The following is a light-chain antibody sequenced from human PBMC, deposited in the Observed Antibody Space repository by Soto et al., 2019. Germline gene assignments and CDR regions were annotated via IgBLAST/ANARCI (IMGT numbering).Light chain of an antibody. Sequence: QSALTQPPSVSAAPGQKVTISCTGTSSDVGGYNYVSWYQQHPGKAPKLMIYDVSKRPSGVPDRFSGSKSGNTASLTISGLQAEDEADYYCCSYAGSYTFVFGTGTKLTVL. CDR3: CSYAGSYTFV. CDR2: DVS. J-gene: IGLJ1*01. V-gene: IGLV2-11*01. CDR1: SSDVGGYNY.